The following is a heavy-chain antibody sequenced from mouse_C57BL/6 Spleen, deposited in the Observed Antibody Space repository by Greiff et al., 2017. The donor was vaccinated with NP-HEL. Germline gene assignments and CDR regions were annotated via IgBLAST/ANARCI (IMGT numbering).Heavy chain of an antibody. J-gene: IGHJ3*01. V-gene: IGHV1-63*01. CDR1: GYTFTNYW. CDR2: IYPGGGYT. D-gene: IGHD3-2*02. Sequence: QVHVKQSGAELVRPGTSVKMSCKASGYTFTNYWIGWAKQRPGHGLEWIGDIYPGGGYTNYNEKFKGKATLTADKSSSTAYMQFSSLTSEDSAIYYCASFNSSGYPFAYWGQGTLVTVSA. CDR3: ASFNSSGYPFAY.